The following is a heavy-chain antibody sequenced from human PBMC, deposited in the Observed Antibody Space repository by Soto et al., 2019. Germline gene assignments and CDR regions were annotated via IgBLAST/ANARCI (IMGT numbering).Heavy chain of an antibody. CDR1: GFTFISYG. J-gene: IGHJ4*02. Sequence: GSLRLSCAASGFTFISYGMHFFRHSPGKWLEWVAVIWYDGSNKYYADSVKGRFTISRDNSKNTLYLQMNSLRAEDTAVYYCARDQQWLVRFYFDFWGQGTLVTVSS. CDR2: IWYDGSNK. D-gene: IGHD6-19*01. V-gene: IGHV3-33*01. CDR3: ARDQQWLVRFYFDF.